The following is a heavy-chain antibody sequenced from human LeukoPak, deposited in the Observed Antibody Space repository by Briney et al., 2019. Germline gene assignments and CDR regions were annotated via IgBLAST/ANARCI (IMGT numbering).Heavy chain of an antibody. CDR3: ARGEWLRSWFAY. D-gene: IGHD5-12*01. CDR1: GGSFSGYY. Sequence: SETLSLTCAVYGGSFSGYYWSWIRQPPGKGLEWTGEINHSGSTNYNPSLESRVTISVDTSKNQFSLKLSSVTAADTAVYYCARGEWLRSWFAYWGQGTLVTVSS. V-gene: IGHV4-34*01. J-gene: IGHJ4*02. CDR2: INHSGST.